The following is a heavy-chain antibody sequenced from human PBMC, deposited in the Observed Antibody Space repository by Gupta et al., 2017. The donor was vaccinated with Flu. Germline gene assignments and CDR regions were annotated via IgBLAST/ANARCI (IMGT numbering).Heavy chain of an antibody. CDR2: VSDSGST. CDR3: ARDNEDEHYFDA. J-gene: IGHJ4*02. Sequence: QVKLQESGPGLVRPSETLSLTCAMSGGPIKSFYWTWIRQPPGRGLEWIGCVSDSGSTTYNPSLKGRVTISLDTSKSQFSLELTSVTAADTAAYYCARDNEDEHYFDAWGPGTLGCVSS. V-gene: IGHV4-59*01. CDR1: GGPIKSFY.